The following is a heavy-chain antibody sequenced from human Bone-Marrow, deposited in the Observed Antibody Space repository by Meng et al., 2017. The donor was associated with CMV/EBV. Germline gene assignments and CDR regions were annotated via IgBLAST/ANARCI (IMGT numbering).Heavy chain of an antibody. J-gene: IGHJ6*02. CDR3: ARKNAVHYYYGMDV. D-gene: IGHD2-2*01. CDR2: IIPIFGTA. V-gene: IGHV1-69*05. Sequence: SVKVSCKASGGTFSSYAISWVRQAPGQGLEWMGGIIPIFGTANYAQKFQGRVTMTTDTSTSTAYMELRSLKSDDTAVYYCARKNAVHYYYGMDVWGQGTTVTVSS. CDR1: GGTFSSYA.